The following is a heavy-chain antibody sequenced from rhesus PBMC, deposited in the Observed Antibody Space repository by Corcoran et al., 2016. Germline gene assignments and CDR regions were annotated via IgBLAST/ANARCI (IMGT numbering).Heavy chain of an antibody. J-gene: IGHJ4*01. CDR3: ARRYSSGWSRYFDY. Sequence: QVTLKESGPALVKPTQTLTLTCTFSGFSLSTSGMGVGWIRQPSRKTLEWLEPIYWVDDKRYTPTLNSRLTITKDTSKNQVVLAMTNMDPVDTATYYCARRYSSGWSRYFDYWGQGVLVTVSS. CDR1: GFSLSTSGMG. CDR2: IYWVDDK. V-gene: IGHV2-1*01. D-gene: IGHD6S26*01.